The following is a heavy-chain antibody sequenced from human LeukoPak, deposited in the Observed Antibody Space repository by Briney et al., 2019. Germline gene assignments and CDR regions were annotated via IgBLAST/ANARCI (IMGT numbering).Heavy chain of an antibody. V-gene: IGHV3-74*03. CDR2: VNPQGSGT. CDR3: ARARWSSTGWFLGY. J-gene: IGHJ4*02. Sequence: PGGSLRLSCAASGFTFSSYWMHSVRQAPGKGLVWVSRVNPQGSGTTYTDSVKGRFTVSRDNAKDALHLQMDNLRAEDTAVYYCARARWSSTGWFLGYWGQGTLVTVSS. CDR1: GFTFSSYW. D-gene: IGHD6-19*01.